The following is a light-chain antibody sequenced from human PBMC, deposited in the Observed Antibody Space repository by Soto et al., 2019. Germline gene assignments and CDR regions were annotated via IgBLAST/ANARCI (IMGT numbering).Light chain of an antibody. CDR3: QQYNSYSQT. CDR1: QSISTW. J-gene: IGKJ1*01. CDR2: KAS. V-gene: IGKV1-5*03. Sequence: DIQMTQSPSTLSASVGDRVNITCRASQSISTWLAWYQQEPGKAPKLLIHKASSLQSGVPSRFSGSGSGTDFTLTISSLHPDEFATYYCQQYNSYSQTFGQGNKVDIK.